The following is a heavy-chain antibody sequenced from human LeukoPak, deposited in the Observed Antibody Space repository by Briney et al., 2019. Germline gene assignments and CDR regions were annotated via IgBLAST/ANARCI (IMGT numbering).Heavy chain of an antibody. D-gene: IGHD3-22*01. Sequence: SETLSLTCAVYGGSFSGYYWSWIRQPPGKGLEWIGETNHSGSTNYNPSLKSRVTISVDTSKNQFSLKLSSVTAADTAVYYCARGSVTYYYDSSGYPIYFDYWGQGTLVTVSS. V-gene: IGHV4-34*01. CDR2: TNHSGST. CDR1: GGSFSGYY. CDR3: ARGSVTYYYDSSGYPIYFDY. J-gene: IGHJ4*02.